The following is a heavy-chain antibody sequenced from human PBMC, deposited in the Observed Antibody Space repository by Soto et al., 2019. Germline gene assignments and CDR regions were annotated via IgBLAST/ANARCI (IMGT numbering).Heavy chain of an antibody. Sequence: GGSLRLSCAASGFTFSSYAMSWVRQAPGKGLEWVSAISGSGGSTYYADSVKGRFTISRDNSKNTLYLQMNSLRAEDTAVYYCAKGIVDYSGPPDYWGQETLVTVPS. CDR1: GFTFSSYA. D-gene: IGHD2-15*01. J-gene: IGHJ4*02. CDR3: AKGIVDYSGPPDY. V-gene: IGHV3-23*01. CDR2: ISGSGGST.